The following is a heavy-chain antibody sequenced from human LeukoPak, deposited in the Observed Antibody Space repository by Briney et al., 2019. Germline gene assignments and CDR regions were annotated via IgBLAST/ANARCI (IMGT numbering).Heavy chain of an antibody. V-gene: IGHV3-11*06. J-gene: IGHJ4*02. Sequence: PGGSLRLSCAASGFTFSDYYMSWIRQAPGKGLEWVSYISSSSSYTNYADSVKGRFTISRDSAKNSLYLQMNSLRAEDTAVYYCARVRSYGSYYFDYWGQETLVTVSS. CDR3: ARVRSYGSYYFDY. CDR1: GFTFSDYY. CDR2: ISSSSSYT. D-gene: IGHD5-18*01.